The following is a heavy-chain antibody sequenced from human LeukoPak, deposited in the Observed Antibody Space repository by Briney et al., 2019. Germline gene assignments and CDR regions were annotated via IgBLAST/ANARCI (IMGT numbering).Heavy chain of an antibody. V-gene: IGHV4-61*01. Sequence: SETLSLTCTVSGGSVSSGSYYWRWIRQPPGKGLEWIGYIYYSGSTNYNPSLKSRVTISVDTSKNQFSLKLSSETAADTAVYYCARGSSSLEWLLYLDYYYMDVWGKGTTVTVSS. CDR1: GGSVSSGSYY. CDR3: ARGSSSLEWLLYLDYYYMDV. CDR2: IYYSGST. D-gene: IGHD3-3*01. J-gene: IGHJ6*03.